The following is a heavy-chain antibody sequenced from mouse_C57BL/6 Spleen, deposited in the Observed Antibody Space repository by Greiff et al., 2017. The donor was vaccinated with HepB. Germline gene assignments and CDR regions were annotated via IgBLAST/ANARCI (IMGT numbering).Heavy chain of an antibody. CDR3: ARDETVRFAY. CDR1: GFTFSSYA. D-gene: IGHD1-1*01. CDR2: ISDGGSYT. J-gene: IGHJ3*01. V-gene: IGHV5-4*01. Sequence: EVQLVESGGGLVKPGGSLKLSCAASGFTFSSYAMSWVRQTPEKRLEWVATISDGGSYTYYPDNVKGRFTISRDNAKNNLYLQMSHLKSEDTAMYYCARDETVRFAYWGQGTLVTVSA.